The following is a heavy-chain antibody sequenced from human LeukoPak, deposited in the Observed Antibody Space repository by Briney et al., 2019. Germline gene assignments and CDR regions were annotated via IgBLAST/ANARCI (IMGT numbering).Heavy chain of an antibody. CDR2: IKHDGSEK. V-gene: IGHV3-7*02. CDR3: TTVLSSNRYDLCDY. CDR1: GFTFSRYW. D-gene: IGHD3-3*01. Sequence: PGGSLRLSCAASGFTFSRYWMSWVRQAPGKGLEWVANIKHDGSEKNYVDSVKGRFTISRDNAKNSVHLQVNNLGAEDTAVYYCTTVLSSNRYDLCDYWGQGTLVTVSS. J-gene: IGHJ4*02.